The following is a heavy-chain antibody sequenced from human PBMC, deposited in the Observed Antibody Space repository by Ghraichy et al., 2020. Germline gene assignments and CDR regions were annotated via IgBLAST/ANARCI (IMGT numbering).Heavy chain of an antibody. CDR3: ARDGRDGYNFGYFDY. V-gene: IGHV3-30*04. D-gene: IGHD5-24*01. CDR1: GFTFSSYA. Sequence: GGSLRLSCAASGFTFSSYAMHWVRQAPGKGLEWVAVISYDGSNKYYADSVKGRFTISRDNSKNTLYLQMNSLRAEDTAVYYCARDGRDGYNFGYFDYWGQGTLVTVSS. CDR2: ISYDGSNK. J-gene: IGHJ4*02.